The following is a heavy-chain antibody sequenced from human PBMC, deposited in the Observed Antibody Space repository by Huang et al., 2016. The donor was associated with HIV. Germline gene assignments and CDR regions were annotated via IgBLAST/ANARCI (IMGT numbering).Heavy chain of an antibody. V-gene: IGHV3-15*01. CDR3: TTHLDYYDSSGYYFGNY. Sequence: EVQLVESGGGLVKPGGSLRLSCAASGFTFSKAWMSWVRQGPGKGLEWVGRIKSKTEGGTTDYTAPVKGRFTISRDDSRNTLYLQMNSLKTEDTAVYYCTTHLDYYDSSGYYFGNYWGQGTLVTVSS. J-gene: IGHJ4*02. D-gene: IGHD3-22*01. CDR1: GFTFSKAW. CDR2: IKSKTEGGTT.